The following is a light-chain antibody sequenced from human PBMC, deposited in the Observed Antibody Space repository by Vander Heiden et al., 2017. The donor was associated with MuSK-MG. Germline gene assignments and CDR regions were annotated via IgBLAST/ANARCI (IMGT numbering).Light chain of an antibody. Sequence: EIVLTQSPGTLSLSPGERATLSCRASQSVSHSYLAWYQQKPGQAPRLLIYGASNRATGIPDRFSGSGSGTHFTLTISRLGPEDFVVYYCQQYGSSPLTFGGGTKVEIK. CDR1: QSVSHSY. J-gene: IGKJ4*01. V-gene: IGKV3-20*01. CDR3: QQYGSSPLT. CDR2: GAS.